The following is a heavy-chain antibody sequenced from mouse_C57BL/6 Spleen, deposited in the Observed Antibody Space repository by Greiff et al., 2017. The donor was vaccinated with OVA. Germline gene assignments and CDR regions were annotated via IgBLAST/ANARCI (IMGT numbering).Heavy chain of an antibody. V-gene: IGHV1-82*01. CDR2: IYPGDGDT. CDR3: AREGVITTVHFDY. CDR1: GYAFSSSW. J-gene: IGHJ2*01. D-gene: IGHD1-1*01. Sequence: VKLQESGPELVKPGASVKISCKASGYAFSSSWMNWVKQRPGKGLEWIGRIYPGDGDTNYNGKFKGKATLTADKSSSTAYMQLSSLTSEDSAVYFCAREGVITTVHFDYWGQGTTLTVSS.